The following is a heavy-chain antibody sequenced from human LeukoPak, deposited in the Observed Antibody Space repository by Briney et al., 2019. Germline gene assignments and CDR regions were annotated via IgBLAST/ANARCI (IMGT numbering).Heavy chain of an antibody. CDR3: AKHYQIIVVPAAVH. V-gene: IGHV3-23*01. Sequence: GGSLRLSCEASGFTFSSYAMSWVRQAPGKGLEWVSAISGSGDSTYYADSVKGRFTISRDNSKNTLYLQMNSLRAEDTAVYYCAKHYQIIVVPAAVHWGQGTLVTVSS. CDR2: ISGSGDST. J-gene: IGHJ4*02. CDR1: GFTFSSYA. D-gene: IGHD2-2*01.